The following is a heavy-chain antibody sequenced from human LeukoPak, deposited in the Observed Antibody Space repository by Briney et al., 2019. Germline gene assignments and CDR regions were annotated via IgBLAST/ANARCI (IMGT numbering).Heavy chain of an antibody. CDR1: GFTFSSYS. CDR2: ISSSSSYI. CDR3: AMSHSSSRGGDFDY. D-gene: IGHD6-6*01. V-gene: IGHV3-21*01. J-gene: IGHJ4*02. Sequence: GGSLRLSCAASGFTFSSYSMNWVRQAPGKGLEWVSSISSSSSYIYYADSVKGRFTISRDNAKNSLYLQMNSLRAEDTAVYYCAMSHSSSRGGDFDYWGQGTLVTVSS.